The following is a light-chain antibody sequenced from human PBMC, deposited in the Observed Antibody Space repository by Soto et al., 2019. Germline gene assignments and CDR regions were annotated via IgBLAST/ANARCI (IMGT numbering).Light chain of an antibody. CDR2: DAS. V-gene: IGKV3-15*01. CDR3: QQYNNWPRT. CDR1: QSVSSN. J-gene: IGKJ4*01. Sequence: EIVLTQSPATLSVSPGERATLSCGASQSVSSNLAWYQQKPGQAPRLLIYDASTRATAIPDRFSGSGSGTDFTLTISSLQSEDFAVYYCQQYNNWPRTFGGGTKVEIK.